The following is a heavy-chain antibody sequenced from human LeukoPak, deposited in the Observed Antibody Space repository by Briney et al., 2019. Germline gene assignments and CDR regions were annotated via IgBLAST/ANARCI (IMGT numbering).Heavy chain of an antibody. J-gene: IGHJ4*02. D-gene: IGHD3-16*02. CDR3: ARPRAYYDYVWGSYRWGYFDY. V-gene: IGHV4-34*01. CDR1: GGSFSGYY. Sequence: TSETLSLTCAVYGGSFSGYYWSWIRQPPGKGLEWIGEINHSGSTNYNPSLKSRVTISVDTSKNQFSLKLSSVTAADTAVYYCARPRAYYDYVWGSYRWGYFDYWGQGTLVTVSS. CDR2: INHSGST.